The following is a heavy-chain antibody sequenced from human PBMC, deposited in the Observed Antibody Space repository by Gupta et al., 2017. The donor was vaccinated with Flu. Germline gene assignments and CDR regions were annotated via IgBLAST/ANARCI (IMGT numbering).Heavy chain of an antibody. V-gene: IGHV3-74*01. CDR2: INNDGSYT. J-gene: IGHJ6*02. CDR3: ARDGVGTNALDV. Sequence: VRQVPGQGLVWVARINNDGSYTSYADSVKGRFTISRDNADNTLYLHMSSLRVEDTAVYYCARDGVGTNALDVWGQGTTVTGSS. D-gene: IGHD3-3*01.